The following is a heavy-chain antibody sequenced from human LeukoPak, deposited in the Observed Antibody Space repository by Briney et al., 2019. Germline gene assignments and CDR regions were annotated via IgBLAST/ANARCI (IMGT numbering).Heavy chain of an antibody. V-gene: IGHV4-34*01. J-gene: IGHJ6*03. CDR2: INHSGST. CDR1: GGSFSGYY. Sequence: SETLSLTCAVYGGSFSGYYWSWIRQPPGKGLEWIGEINHSGSTNYNPSLKSRVTISVDTSKNQFSLKLSSVTAADTAVYYCARGHLGSGSSSYYYYYYMDVWGKGTTVTVSS. CDR3: ARGHLGSGSSSYYYYYYMDV. D-gene: IGHD1-26*01.